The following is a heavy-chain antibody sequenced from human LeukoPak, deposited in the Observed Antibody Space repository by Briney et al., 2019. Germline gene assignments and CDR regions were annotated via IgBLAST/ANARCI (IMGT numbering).Heavy chain of an antibody. CDR2: TYYRSTWYN. CDR3: ARRLTQYDCFDP. D-gene: IGHD2-2*01. CDR1: GDSVSSNSAA. V-gene: IGHV6-1*01. Sequence: SQTLSLTCAISGDSVSSNSAAWNWIRQSPSRGLEWLGRTYYRSTWYNDYAVSVRGRITVNPDTSKNQFSLHLNSVTPEDTAVYYCARRLTQYDCFDPWGQGILVTVSS. J-gene: IGHJ5*02.